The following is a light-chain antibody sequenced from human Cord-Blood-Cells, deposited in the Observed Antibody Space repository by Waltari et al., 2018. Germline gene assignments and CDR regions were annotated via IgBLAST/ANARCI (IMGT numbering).Light chain of an antibody. Sequence: SYELTQPPSVSVSPGQTARLTCSGDALPKQYAYWYQQKPGQAPVLVIYKGSGRPSGIPERFSGSSSGTTVTLTISGVQAEDEADYYCQSADSSGTYVVFGGGTKLTVL. J-gene: IGLJ2*01. CDR1: ALPKQY. CDR3: QSADSSGTYVV. V-gene: IGLV3-25*03. CDR2: KGS.